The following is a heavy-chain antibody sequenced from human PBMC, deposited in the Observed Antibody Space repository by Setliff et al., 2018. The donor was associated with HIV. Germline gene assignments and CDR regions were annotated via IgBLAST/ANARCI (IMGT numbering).Heavy chain of an antibody. CDR3: ARVQYFNSGGYWATIRHYYYMDV. CDR2: ISRNSDTI. Sequence: GGSLRLSCAASGVTFSSYSMNWVRQAPGKGLEWLSYISRNSDTIYYADSVRGRFTISRDNAENSLFLQMNSLRAEDTAVYYCARVQYFNSGGYWATIRHYYYMDVWGKGTAVTVSS. V-gene: IGHV3-48*01. D-gene: IGHD3-22*01. J-gene: IGHJ6*03. CDR1: GVTFSSYS.